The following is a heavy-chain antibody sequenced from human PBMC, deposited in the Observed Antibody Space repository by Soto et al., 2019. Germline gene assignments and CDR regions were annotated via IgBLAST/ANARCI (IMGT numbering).Heavy chain of an antibody. Sequence: QVQLVESGGGVVQPGRSLRLSCAASGFTFSSYAMHWVLQAPGKGLEWVAVISYDGSNKYYADSVKGRFTISRDNSKNTLYLQMNSLRAEDTAVYYCASVDTAIPLWGQGTLVTVSS. CDR1: GFTFSSYA. CDR2: ISYDGSNK. V-gene: IGHV3-30-3*01. D-gene: IGHD5-18*01. J-gene: IGHJ4*02. CDR3: ASVDTAIPL.